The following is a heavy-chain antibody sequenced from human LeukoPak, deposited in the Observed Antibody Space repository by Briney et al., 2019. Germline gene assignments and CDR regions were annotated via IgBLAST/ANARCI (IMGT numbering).Heavy chain of an antibody. D-gene: IGHD1-26*01. V-gene: IGHV4-59*11. CDR3: ARGGASSRYFGY. CDR2: VSYSGNT. Sequence: SETLSLTCTVSGGSISGHYGSWIRQPPGKGLEWIGFVSYSGNTNYNPSLNGRVTISLDTSKSQFSLSLNSVTAADTAVYFCARGGASSRYFGYWGQGTLVTVSS. CDR1: GGSISGHY. J-gene: IGHJ4*02.